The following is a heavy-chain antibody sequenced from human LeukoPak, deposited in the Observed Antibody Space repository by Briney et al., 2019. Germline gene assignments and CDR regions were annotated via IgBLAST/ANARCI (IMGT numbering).Heavy chain of an antibody. V-gene: IGHV3-23*01. Sequence: PGGSLRLSCTASGSSFSNYAMSWVRQAPGKGLEWVSTIKGSGTSTYYEDSVKGHFTMSRDNSKNTVYLQMNSLRVEDSAVYYCAKHRRSSSSSRESLFYCMDVWGKGTTVTVSS. J-gene: IGHJ6*03. CDR1: GSSFSNYA. CDR2: IKGSGTST. D-gene: IGHD6-6*01. CDR3: AKHRRSSSSSRESLFYCMDV.